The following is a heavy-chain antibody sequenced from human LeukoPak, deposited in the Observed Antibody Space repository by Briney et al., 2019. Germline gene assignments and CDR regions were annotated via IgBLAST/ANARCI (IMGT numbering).Heavy chain of an antibody. CDR1: GFTVSSNY. V-gene: IGHV3-53*01. Sequence: PGGSLRLSCAASGFTVSSNYMSWVRQAPGKGLEWVSVIYSGGSTYYADSVKGRFTISRDNSKNTLSLQMNSLRAEDTAVYYCARGPISGAYCGGDCYSWYFDYWGQGTLVTVSS. J-gene: IGHJ4*02. D-gene: IGHD2-21*02. CDR2: IYSGGST. CDR3: ARGPISGAYCGGDCYSWYFDY.